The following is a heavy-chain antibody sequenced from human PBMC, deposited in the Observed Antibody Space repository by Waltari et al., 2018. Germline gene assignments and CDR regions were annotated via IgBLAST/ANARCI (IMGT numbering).Heavy chain of an antibody. CDR2: FDPEEGET. CDR3: HGTGLQPYKYGMDV. CDR1: GYSLTELS. J-gene: IGHJ6*02. V-gene: IGHV1-24*01. D-gene: IGHD4-4*01. Sequence: HVQLVQSGAEVKKPGASVKVSCKVSGYSLTELSMHWVRQAPGKGLEWMGGFDPEEGETSYARKLQGIVTVTEDTSTDTAFMELSSLRSEDTAVYYCHGTGLQPYKYGMDVWGQGTTVTVSS.